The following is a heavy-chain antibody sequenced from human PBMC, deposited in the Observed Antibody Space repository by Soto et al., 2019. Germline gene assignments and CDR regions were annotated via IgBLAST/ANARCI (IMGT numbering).Heavy chain of an antibody. D-gene: IGHD3-16*01. Sequence: GGSLRLSCAASGFTVSSNYMSWVRQAPGKGLEWVSVIYSGGSTYYADSVKGRFTISRDNSKNTLYLQMNSLRAEDTAVYYCARAVRYYAFDIWGQGTMVTVSS. CDR2: IYSGGST. J-gene: IGHJ3*02. V-gene: IGHV3-53*05. CDR3: ARAVRYYAFDI. CDR1: GFTVSSNY.